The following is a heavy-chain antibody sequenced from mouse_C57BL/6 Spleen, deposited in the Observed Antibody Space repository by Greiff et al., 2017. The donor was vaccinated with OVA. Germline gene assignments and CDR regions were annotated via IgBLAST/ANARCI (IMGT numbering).Heavy chain of an antibody. Sequence: QVQLQQPGAELVRPGSSVKLSCKASGYTFTSYWMDWVKQRPGQGLEWIGNIYPSDSETHYNQKFKDKATLTVDKSSSTAYMQLSSLTSEDSAVYYCARRDYDYDGDYYAMDYWGQGTSVTVSS. J-gene: IGHJ4*01. D-gene: IGHD2-4*01. V-gene: IGHV1-61*01. CDR2: IYPSDSET. CDR3: ARRDYDYDGDYYAMDY. CDR1: GYTFTSYW.